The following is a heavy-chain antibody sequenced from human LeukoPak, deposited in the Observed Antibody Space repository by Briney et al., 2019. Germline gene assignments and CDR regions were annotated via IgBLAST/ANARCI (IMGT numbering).Heavy chain of an antibody. CDR1: GFTFSSYS. CDR3: ARDPRGGTLDY. J-gene: IGHJ4*02. D-gene: IGHD3-10*01. CDR2: IHSDGRST. Sequence: GGSLRLSCAASGFTFSSYSMNWVRQAPGKGLVWVSRIHSDGRSTDYADSVKGRFTISRGNAKNTLNLQMNSLRAEDTTVYYCARDPRGGTLDYWGQGALVTVSS. V-gene: IGHV3-74*01.